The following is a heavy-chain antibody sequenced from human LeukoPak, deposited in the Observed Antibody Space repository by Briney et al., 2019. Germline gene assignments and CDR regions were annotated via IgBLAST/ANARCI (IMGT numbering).Heavy chain of an antibody. CDR2: ISTSGTAV. J-gene: IGHJ4*02. D-gene: IGHD5-12*01. CDR3: AKSPGGYSGPFGD. V-gene: IGHV3-11*04. Sequence: PGGSLRLSCAASGFTVSSNYMSWIRQAPGKGLEWVSYISTSGTAVYYADSVKGRFTISRDNAKNSLYLQMNSLRVEDTAVYYCAKSPGGYSGPFGDWGQGTLVTVSS. CDR1: GFTVSSNY.